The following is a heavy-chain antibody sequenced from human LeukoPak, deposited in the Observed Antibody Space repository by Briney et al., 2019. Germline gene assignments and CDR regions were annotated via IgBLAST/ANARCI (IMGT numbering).Heavy chain of an antibody. CDR3: ARKSKEYCSSTSCYVLGHWFDP. Sequence: SETLSLTCAVYGESFSGYYWSWIRHPPGKGRKWIGEINHSGSTNYNPSLKSRVTISVDTSKNQFSLKLSSVTAADTAVYYCARKSKEYCSSTSCYVLGHWFDPWRQGTMVTVSS. V-gene: IGHV4-34*01. CDR2: INHSGST. D-gene: IGHD2-2*01. J-gene: IGHJ5*02. CDR1: GESFSGYY.